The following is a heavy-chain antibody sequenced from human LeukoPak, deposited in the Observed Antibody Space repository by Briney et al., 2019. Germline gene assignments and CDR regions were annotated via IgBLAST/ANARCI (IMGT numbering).Heavy chain of an antibody. D-gene: IGHD1-26*01. CDR1: GFTFSNAW. J-gene: IGHJ3*02. CDR2: IKTKTDGGTT. Sequence: PGGSLRLSCAASGFTFSNAWMSWVRQAPGKGLEWVGRIKTKTDGGTTDYAAPVRGRFTISRDDSKNTLYLQMNSLRAEDTAVYYCAKDTAGATGIWGQGTMVTVSS. V-gene: IGHV3-15*01. CDR3: AKDTAGATGI.